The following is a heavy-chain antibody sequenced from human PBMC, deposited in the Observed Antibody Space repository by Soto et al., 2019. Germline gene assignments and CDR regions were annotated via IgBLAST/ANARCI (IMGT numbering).Heavy chain of an antibody. CDR1: GYTFSSYH. CDR2: ISAYNGNT. J-gene: IGHJ4*02. V-gene: IGHV1-18*01. CDR3: ARDLPPVDY. Sequence: QIQLVQSGAEVKKPGASVKVSCKASGYTFSSYHITWVRQAPGQGLEWMGWISAYNGNTNYAQNLQGIVTMTTAPSTSTAYMELRRLRSDATAVYYCARDLPPVDYWGQGTLVTVSS.